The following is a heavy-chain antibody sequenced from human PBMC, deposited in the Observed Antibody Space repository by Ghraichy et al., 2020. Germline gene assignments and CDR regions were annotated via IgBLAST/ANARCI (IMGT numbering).Heavy chain of an antibody. V-gene: IGHV3-23*01. J-gene: IGHJ4*02. D-gene: IGHD3-22*01. CDR3: AKDRGGSGYYYDVSGYGLFDY. CDR1: GFTFNNYA. CDR2: ISSSGSST. Sequence: GGSLRLSCAASGFTFNNYAMSWVRQAPGKGLEWVSAISSSGSSTYYADSVKGRFTISRDNSKSTLYLQMNSLRAEDTAIYYCAKDRGGSGYYYDVSGYGLFDYWGQGALVTVSS.